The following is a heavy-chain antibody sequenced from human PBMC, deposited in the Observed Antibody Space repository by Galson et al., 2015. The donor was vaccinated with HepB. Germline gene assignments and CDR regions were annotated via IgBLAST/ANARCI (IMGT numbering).Heavy chain of an antibody. V-gene: IGHV1-2*04. D-gene: IGHD2-2*02. CDR2: INPNTGGT. CDR3: ARAPRHWSRTNCYTDAFAI. CDR1: GYTITDYY. Sequence: SVKVSCKASGYTITDYYMSWVRQAPGQGLEWMGWINPNTGGTNFAQKFQGWVTLTRDTSISKVYMELSMLRSDATAVYYCARAPRHWSRTNCYTDAFAIWGHGTMVSVSS. J-gene: IGHJ3*02.